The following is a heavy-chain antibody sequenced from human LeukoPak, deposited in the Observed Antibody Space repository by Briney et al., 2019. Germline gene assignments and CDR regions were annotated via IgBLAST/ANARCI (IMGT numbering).Heavy chain of an antibody. J-gene: IGHJ4*02. V-gene: IGHV3-64D*06. CDR3: YVSGWTEDIDN. CDR2: ISDNGGMT. CDR1: GFTFNTYA. D-gene: IGHD6-19*01. Sequence: GGSLRLSCAASGFTFNTYAMNWVRQAPGKGLEYVSAISDNGGMTFYADSVKGRFTISRDNSKNTLYLQMSSLRGEDTAVYYCYVSGWTEDIDNWGQGTLVTVSS.